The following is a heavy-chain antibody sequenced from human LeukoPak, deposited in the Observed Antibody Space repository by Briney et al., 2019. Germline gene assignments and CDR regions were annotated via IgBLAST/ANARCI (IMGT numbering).Heavy chain of an antibody. CDR3: ARGGYSGYDPWEWRRLYYYMDV. V-gene: IGHV3-53*01. D-gene: IGHD5-12*01. CDR2: ISSGGSE. Sequence: GGSLRLSCAASGFTVSSNYMSWVRQAPGKGLEWVSVISSGGSEDYADSVKGRFTISRDNSKNTLYLQMNSLRPEDTAVYYCARGGYSGYDPWEWRRLYYYMDVWGKGTTVTDSS. CDR1: GFTVSSNY. J-gene: IGHJ6*03.